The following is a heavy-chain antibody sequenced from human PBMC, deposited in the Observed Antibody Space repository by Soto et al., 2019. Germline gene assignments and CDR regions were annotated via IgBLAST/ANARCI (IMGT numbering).Heavy chain of an antibody. CDR3: ARDLLALAGTDDYYYYYGMDV. D-gene: IGHD6-13*01. CDR1: GGSISSYY. J-gene: IGHJ6*02. CDR2: IYYSGST. Sequence: PSETLSLTCTVSGGSISSYYWSWIRQPPGKGLEWIGYIYYSGSTNYNPSLKSRVTISVDTSKNQFPLKLSSVTAADTAVYYCARDLLALAGTDDYYYYYGMDVWGQGTTVTVSS. V-gene: IGHV4-59*01.